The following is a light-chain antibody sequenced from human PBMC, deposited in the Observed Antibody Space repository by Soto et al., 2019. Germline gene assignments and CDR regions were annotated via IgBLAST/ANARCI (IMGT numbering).Light chain of an antibody. V-gene: IGKV3-15*01. CDR1: RSVSSY. J-gene: IGKJ5*01. CDR2: AAS. CDR3: QQSHNWPPIT. Sequence: EIVLTQAPGTLSLSPGEGASLSGRGSRSVSSYLAWYQPKPGQAPRLLISAASTRATDLPARFSGSGSGTELTLTISSLQSEHFAVYYCQQSHNWPPITFGQGTRLEI.